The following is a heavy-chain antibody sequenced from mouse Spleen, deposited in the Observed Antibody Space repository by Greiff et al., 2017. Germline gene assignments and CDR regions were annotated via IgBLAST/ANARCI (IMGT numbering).Heavy chain of an antibody. CDR1: GFTFSSYA. J-gene: IGHJ4*01. CDR2: ISSGGGNT. Sequence: EVQLVESGGGLVKLGGSLKLSCAASGFTFSSYAMSWVRQTPEKRLEWVATISSGGGNTYYPDSVKGRFTISRDNAKNTLYLQMSSLKSEDTAMYYCARQGDPYYAMDYWGQGTSVTVSS. CDR3: ARQGDPYYAMDY. V-gene: IGHV5-9-3*01.